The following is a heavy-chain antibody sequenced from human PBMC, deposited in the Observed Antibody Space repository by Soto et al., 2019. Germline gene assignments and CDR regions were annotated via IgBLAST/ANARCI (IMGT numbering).Heavy chain of an antibody. D-gene: IGHD6-13*01. CDR1: GFTFSSYA. J-gene: IGHJ6*02. CDR3: AKDKQQMGYHYYGMDV. Sequence: GGSLRLSCAASGFTFSSYAMSWVRQAPGKGLQWVSAISGSGGSTSYADSVKGRFTISRDNSKNTLYLQMNSLRAEDTAVYYCAKDKQQMGYHYYGMDVWGQGTMVTVSS. V-gene: IGHV3-23*01. CDR2: ISGSGGST.